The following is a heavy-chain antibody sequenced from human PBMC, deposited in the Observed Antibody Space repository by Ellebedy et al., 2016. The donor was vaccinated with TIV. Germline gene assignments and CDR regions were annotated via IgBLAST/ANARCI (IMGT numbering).Heavy chain of an antibody. V-gene: IGHV3-30*02. D-gene: IGHD3-9*01. CDR1: GFSFSSYA. Sequence: GESLKISCAASGFSFSSYAMHWVRQAPGKGLEWVAYIQYHGNNIHYANSVKGRFTISRDNSKNTLHLQLNSLRPEDTAIYYCAKGRDIFTTYPLPEFDCWGQGTLVTVSS. CDR3: AKGRDIFTTYPLPEFDC. J-gene: IGHJ4*02. CDR2: IQYHGNNI.